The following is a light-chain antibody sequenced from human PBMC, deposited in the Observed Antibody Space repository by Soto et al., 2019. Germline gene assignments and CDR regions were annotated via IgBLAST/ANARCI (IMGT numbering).Light chain of an antibody. V-gene: IGKV3-11*02. CDR1: PSVSSY. J-gene: IGKJ1*01. Sequence: EIVLTQSPATLSLSPGDKATLSCRASPSVSSYLAWYQQKPGQAPRLLMYDASIRATGIPARFSGTGSERDFPPTITSLAPEDFAVYYCQQRSNWPWTFGQGTKVEIK. CDR3: QQRSNWPWT. CDR2: DAS.